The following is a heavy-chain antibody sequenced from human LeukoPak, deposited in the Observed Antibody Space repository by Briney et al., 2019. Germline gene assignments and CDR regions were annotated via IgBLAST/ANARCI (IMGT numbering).Heavy chain of an antibody. V-gene: IGHV4-30-2*01. J-gene: IGHJ5*02. CDR3: ARTIGYDSSGYGPYNWFDP. CDR2: IYHSGST. D-gene: IGHD3-22*01. CDR1: GGSISSGGYS. Sequence: PSETLSLTCAVSGGSISSGGYSWSWIRQPPGKGLEWIGYIYHSGSTYYNPSLKSRVTISVDRSKNQFSLKLSSVTAADTAVYYCARTIGYDSSGYGPYNWFDPWGQGTLVTVSS.